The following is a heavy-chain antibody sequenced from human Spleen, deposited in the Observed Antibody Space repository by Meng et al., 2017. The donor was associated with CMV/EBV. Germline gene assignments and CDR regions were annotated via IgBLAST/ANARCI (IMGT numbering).Heavy chain of an antibody. J-gene: IGHJ6*02. CDR1: GFSVDSYY. Sequence: GGSLRLSCAASGFSVDSYYINWVRQAPGKGLEWVSVVYTGGGTHHADSVKGRFTISKDTSRNIVSLQMNSLKAEDTAVYYCAKDTRGWGLMGGLNVWGHGTTVTVSS. V-gene: IGHV3-53*01. CDR3: AKDTRGWGLMGGLNV. D-gene: IGHD1-26*01. CDR2: VYTGGGT.